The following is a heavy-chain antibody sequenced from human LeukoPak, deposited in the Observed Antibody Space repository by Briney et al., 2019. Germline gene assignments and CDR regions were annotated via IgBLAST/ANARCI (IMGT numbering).Heavy chain of an antibody. CDR1: GGSISNYD. J-gene: IGHJ3*02. CDR2: IYTSGST. Sequence: PSETLSLTCTVSGGSISNYDWSWIRQPAGKGLEWIGRIYTSGSTNYNPSLKSRVTISVDTSKNQFSLKLSSVTAAGTAVYYCARLRLVRGVIRAFDIWGQGTMVTVSS. CDR3: ARLRLVRGVIRAFDI. V-gene: IGHV4-4*07. D-gene: IGHD3-10*01.